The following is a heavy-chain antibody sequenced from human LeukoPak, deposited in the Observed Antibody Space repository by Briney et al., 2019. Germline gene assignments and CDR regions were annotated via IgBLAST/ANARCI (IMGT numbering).Heavy chain of an antibody. D-gene: IGHD1-26*01. CDR2: IKQDGSEK. Sequence: GGSLRLSCAASRFTFSSYWMSWVRQAPGKGLEWVGNIKQDGSEKYYVDSVKGRFTISRDNAKNSLYLQMNSLRAEDTAVYYCARSIYSAYFDYWGQGTLVTVSS. CDR1: RFTFSSYW. V-gene: IGHV3-7*01. CDR3: ARSIYSAYFDY. J-gene: IGHJ4*02.